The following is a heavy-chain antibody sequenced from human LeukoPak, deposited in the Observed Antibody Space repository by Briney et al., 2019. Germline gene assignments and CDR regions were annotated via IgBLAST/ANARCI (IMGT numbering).Heavy chain of an antibody. CDR2: ISAYNGNT. CDR3: ARGNSWFGELYFDY. J-gene: IGHJ4*02. CDR1: GYTFTSYG. Sequence: GASVKVSCKASGYTFTSYGISWVRQAPGQGLEWMGWISAYNGNTNYAQKLQGRVTMTTDTSTSTAYMELRSLRSVDTAVYYCARGNSWFGELYFDYWGQGTLVTVSS. D-gene: IGHD3-10*01. V-gene: IGHV1-18*04.